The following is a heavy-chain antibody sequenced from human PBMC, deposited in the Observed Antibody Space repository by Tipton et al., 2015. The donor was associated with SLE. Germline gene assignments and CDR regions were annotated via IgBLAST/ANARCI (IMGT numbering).Heavy chain of an antibody. CDR2: FYYSTGET. Sequence: TLSLTCSVSGASISSSDYCWGWIRQPPGKGLEWIGSFYYSTGETYSNPSLRSRVTISVDTSQNQFSLKLSSVTAADTAVYYCARAGILTGYYPYFDYWGQGTLVTVSS. CDR1: GASISSSDYC. V-gene: IGHV4-39*07. D-gene: IGHD3-9*01. CDR3: ARAGILTGYYPYFDY. J-gene: IGHJ4*02.